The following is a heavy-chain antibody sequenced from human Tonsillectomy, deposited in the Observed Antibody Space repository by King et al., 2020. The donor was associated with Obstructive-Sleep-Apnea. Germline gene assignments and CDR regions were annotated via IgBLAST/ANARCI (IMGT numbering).Heavy chain of an antibody. J-gene: IGHJ4*02. CDR3: ARGTPYYYDSSGYYSFDY. D-gene: IGHD3-22*01. Sequence: VQLVESGGGVVKPGGSLRLSCAASGFTFSSYGIHWVGQAPGKGLEWVAVLGNDGSNKNNQDPLKGRFTISRDNSKNTLYLQMNSLRAEDTAVYYCARGTPYYYDSSGYYSFDYWGQGTLVTVSS. CDR1: GFTFSSYG. CDR2: LGNDGSNK. V-gene: IGHV3-33*01.